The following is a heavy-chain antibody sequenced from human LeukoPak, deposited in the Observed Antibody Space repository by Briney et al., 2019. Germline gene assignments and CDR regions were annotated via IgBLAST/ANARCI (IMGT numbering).Heavy chain of an antibody. CDR1: GGSITSDNDH. D-gene: IGHD1-26*01. V-gene: IGHV4-39*01. CDR3: AGRLSYYDY. Sequence: SETLSLTCTVSGGSITSDNDHWDWIRQPPGKGLEWIGSVHHTGATYYNPSLRSRVTISVDTSKNQFSLKVTSVTAADTAAYYCAGRLSYYDYWGQGTLVTVSS. J-gene: IGHJ4*02. CDR2: VHHTGAT.